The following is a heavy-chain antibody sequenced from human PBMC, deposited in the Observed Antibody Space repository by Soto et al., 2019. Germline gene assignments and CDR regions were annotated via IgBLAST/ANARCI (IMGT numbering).Heavy chain of an antibody. CDR3: ARLVGGTTIDY. V-gene: IGHV4-38-2*01. Sequence: SETLSLTCAVSGYSISGGYYWGWIRQPPGKGLEWIGSINHSGSTYYNPSLKSRVTISVDTSKNQFSLKLSSVTAADTAVYYCARLVGGTTIDYWGQGTLVTVS. CDR2: INHSGST. CDR1: GYSISGGYY. D-gene: IGHD1-26*01. J-gene: IGHJ4*02.